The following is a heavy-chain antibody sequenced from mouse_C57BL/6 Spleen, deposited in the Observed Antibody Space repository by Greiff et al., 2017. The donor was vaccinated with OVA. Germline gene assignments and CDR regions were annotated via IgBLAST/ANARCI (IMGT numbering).Heavy chain of an antibody. J-gene: IGHJ3*01. CDR3: AREDYDYDGGFAY. CDR2: ISYDGSN. V-gene: IGHV3-6*01. CDR1: GYSITSGYY. D-gene: IGHD2-4*01. Sequence: EVQLVESGPGLVKPSQSLSLTCSVTGYSITSGYYWTWIRQFPGNKLEWMGYISYDGSNNYNPSLKNRISITRDTSKNQFFLKLNSVTTEDTATYYCAREDYDYDGGFAYWGQGTLVTVSA.